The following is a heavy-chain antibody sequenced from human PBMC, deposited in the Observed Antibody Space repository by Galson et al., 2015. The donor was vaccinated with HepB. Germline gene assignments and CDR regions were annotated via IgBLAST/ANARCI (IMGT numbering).Heavy chain of an antibody. Sequence: SLRLSCAASGFTFSNYAISWVRQAPGKGLEWVSAISGSGGSTYYADSVKGRLTISRDNSKNTLYLQMNSLTAEDTAVYYCAKEFVGAQDGYFDYWGQGTLVTVSS. CDR2: ISGSGGST. V-gene: IGHV3-23*01. J-gene: IGHJ4*02. CDR1: GFTFSNYA. CDR3: AKEFVGAQDGYFDY. D-gene: IGHD1-26*01.